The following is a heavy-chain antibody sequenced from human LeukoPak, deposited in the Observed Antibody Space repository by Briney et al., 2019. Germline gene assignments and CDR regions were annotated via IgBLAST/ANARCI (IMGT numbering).Heavy chain of an antibody. CDR2: IKQDGSEK. Sequence: GGSLRLSCAASGFTFSSYWMSWVRQAPGKGLEWVANIKQDGSEKYYVDSVKGRFTISRENAENSLYLQMNSLRAEDMALYYCAKDIARPYSRLDAFDIWGQGTMVTVSS. CDR1: GFTFSSYW. CDR3: AKDIARPYSRLDAFDI. D-gene: IGHD2-15*01. J-gene: IGHJ3*02. V-gene: IGHV3-7*03.